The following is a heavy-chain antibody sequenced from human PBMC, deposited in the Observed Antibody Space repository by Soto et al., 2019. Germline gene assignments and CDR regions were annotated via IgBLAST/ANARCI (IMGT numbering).Heavy chain of an antibody. CDR2: ISGSGGST. CDR3: AKASGYSSRWYGHAAFDI. D-gene: IGHD6-13*01. J-gene: IGHJ3*02. CDR1: GFTFSSYA. V-gene: IGHV3-23*01. Sequence: EVQLLESGGGLVQPGGSLRLSCAASGFTFSSYAMSWVRQAPGKGLEWVSAISGSGGSTYYADSVKGRFTISRDNSKNTLYLQMNSLRAEDTAVYYCAKASGYSSRWYGHAAFDIWGQGTMVTVSS.